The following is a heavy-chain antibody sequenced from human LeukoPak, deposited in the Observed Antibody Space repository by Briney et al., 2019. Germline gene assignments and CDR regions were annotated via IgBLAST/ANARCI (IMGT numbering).Heavy chain of an antibody. V-gene: IGHV3-23*01. CDR3: GRSRGWWSLDY. D-gene: IGHD2-8*02. Sequence: PGGSLRLSCAPSGFTFSTASLRGVRDAPGGGLGSVSAFAIGFGTHYPDPLSGRFSISRDNSKNTRFLQMNSLRAEDTAVYYCGRSRGWWSLDYWGQGTLVTVSS. J-gene: IGHJ4*02. CDR1: GFTFSTAS. CDR2: FAIGFGT.